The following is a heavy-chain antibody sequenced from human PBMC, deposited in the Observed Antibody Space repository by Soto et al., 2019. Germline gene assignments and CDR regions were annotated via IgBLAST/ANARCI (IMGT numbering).Heavy chain of an antibody. Sequence: EVQLVESEGGLVQRGGSLRLSCAASGFTFNYYWMHWVRQAPGQGLVWVSHIHSDGSTTTYAGSVKGRFTISRDNAKNTLYLQMNSLRAEDTAVYYCVRGDKGGFDLWGQGTTVTVSS. CDR3: VRGDKGGFDL. V-gene: IGHV3-74*01. CDR2: IHSDGSTT. CDR1: GFTFNYYW. J-gene: IGHJ3*01. D-gene: IGHD2-21*02.